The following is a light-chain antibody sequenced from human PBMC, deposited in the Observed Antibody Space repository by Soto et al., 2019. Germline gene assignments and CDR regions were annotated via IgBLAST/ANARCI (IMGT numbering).Light chain of an antibody. CDR2: EVS. V-gene: IGLV2-8*01. J-gene: IGLJ2*01. CDR1: SSDVGGYNY. CDR3: SSYAGSSHVV. Sequence: QSALTQPPSASGSPGQSVTISCTGTSSDVGGYNYVSWYQQHPGKAPKLMIYEVSKRPSGVPDRFSGSKSGNMASLTVSGLQAEDEADYYCSSYAGSSHVVFGGGTKLTVL.